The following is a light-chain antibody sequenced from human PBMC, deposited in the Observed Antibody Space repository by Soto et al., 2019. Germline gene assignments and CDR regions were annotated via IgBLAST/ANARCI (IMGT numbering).Light chain of an antibody. CDR2: EVT. V-gene: IGLV2-14*01. CDR3: SSYTNIHTRACV. Sequence: QSVLTQPASGSETPRQPISLSCTGTRGDIRSYTRFSWYHQHPCKAPKLIFYEVTDPPSRGSNRFCYCRSGTSASLTIPGLQAEDEAEYYCSSYTNIHTRACVFGTGTKVTVL. J-gene: IGLJ1*01. CDR1: RGDIRSYTR.